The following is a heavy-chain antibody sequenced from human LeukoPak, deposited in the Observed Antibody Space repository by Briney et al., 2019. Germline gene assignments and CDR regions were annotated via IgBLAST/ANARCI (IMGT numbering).Heavy chain of an antibody. Sequence: GGSLRLSCAASGFTFSIHAMHWVRQAPGKGLDWVAFIWADGSDQEYADSVKGRFTISRDNSKKTMYLQMNSLRVEDTAVYYCARDPPGSGWALDYWGQGTLVTVSS. CDR2: IWADGSDQ. CDR3: ARDPPGSGWALDY. J-gene: IGHJ4*02. CDR1: GFTFSIHA. V-gene: IGHV3-33*01. D-gene: IGHD6-19*01.